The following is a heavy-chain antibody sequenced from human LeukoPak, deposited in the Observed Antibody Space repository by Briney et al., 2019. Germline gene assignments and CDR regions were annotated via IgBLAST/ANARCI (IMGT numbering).Heavy chain of an antibody. J-gene: IGHJ5*02. D-gene: IGHD1-20*01. CDR3: ARVLSITGIYYSIDWFDP. V-gene: IGHV1-8*01. Sequence: GASVKVSCKASGYTFTSYDINWVRQATGQGLEWMGWMNPNSGNTGYAQKFQGRVTMTRNTSISTAYMELSSLRSEDTAVYYCARVLSITGIYYSIDWFDPWGQGTLVTVSS. CDR2: MNPNSGNT. CDR1: GYTFTSYD.